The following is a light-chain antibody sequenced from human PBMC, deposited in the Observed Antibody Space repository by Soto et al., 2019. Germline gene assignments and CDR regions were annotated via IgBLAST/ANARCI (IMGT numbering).Light chain of an antibody. Sequence: EIALTRSPGPLSLSPGARATLSCRASQSVSKNLDWYQQKPGKAPRLLIYGASTRATGIPARFSGSGSGTEFTLTISSLQSADFEVYFCQQYNNWARTFGQGTKVDIK. CDR2: GAS. CDR3: QQYNNWART. CDR1: QSVSKN. V-gene: IGKV3-15*01. J-gene: IGKJ1*01.